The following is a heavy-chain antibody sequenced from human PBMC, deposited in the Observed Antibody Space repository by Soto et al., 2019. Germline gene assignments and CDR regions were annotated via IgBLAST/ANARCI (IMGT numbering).Heavy chain of an antibody. V-gene: IGHV1-18*01. CDR2: ISAHNGNT. CDR3: ARGRYVDY. Sequence: QVHLVQSGAEVKKPGASVKVSCQGSGYAFTTYGITWVRQAPGQGLEWMGWISAHNGNTNYAQKLQGRVTVTRDTSTSTADMELMSMRYDDTAVDYCARGRYVDYWGQGALVPVSS. J-gene: IGHJ4*02. CDR1: GYAFTTYG. D-gene: IGHD1-1*01.